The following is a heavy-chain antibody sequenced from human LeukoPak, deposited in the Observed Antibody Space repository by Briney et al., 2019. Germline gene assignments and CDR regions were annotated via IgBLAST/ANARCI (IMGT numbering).Heavy chain of an antibody. Sequence: GASVKVSCKASGYTFTSYDINWVRQATGQELEWMGWMNPNSGNTGYAQKFQGRVTMTRNTTISTAYMELSSLRSEDTAVYYCARDYVFNWFDPWGQGTLVTVSS. CDR1: GYTFTSYD. J-gene: IGHJ5*02. D-gene: IGHD3-16*01. V-gene: IGHV1-8*01. CDR3: ARDYVFNWFDP. CDR2: MNPNSGNT.